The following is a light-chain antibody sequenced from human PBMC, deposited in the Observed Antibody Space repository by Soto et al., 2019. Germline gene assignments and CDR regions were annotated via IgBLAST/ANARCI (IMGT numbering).Light chain of an antibody. J-gene: IGKJ3*01. CDR3: QQYYSYPHT. Sequence: AIRMTQSPSSFSASTGDRVTITCRASQGISSYLAWYQQKPGKAPKLLIYAASTLQSGVPSRFSGSGSGTDFTLTISCLQSEDFATYYCQQYYSYPHTFGPRTKVDIK. V-gene: IGKV1-8*01. CDR1: QGISSY. CDR2: AAS.